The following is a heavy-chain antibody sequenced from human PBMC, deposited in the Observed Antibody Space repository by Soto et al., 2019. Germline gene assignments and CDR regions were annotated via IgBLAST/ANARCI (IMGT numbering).Heavy chain of an antibody. CDR1: GFTFSSYA. D-gene: IGHD3-3*01. Sequence: GGSLRLSCAASGFTFSSYAMHWVRQAPGKGLEWVAVISYDGSNKYYADSVKGRFTISRDNSKNTLYLQMNSLRAEDTAVYYCARDLHVLRFLEWLLGPDYGMDVWGQGTTVTVSS. CDR3: ARDLHVLRFLEWLLGPDYGMDV. CDR2: ISYDGSNK. J-gene: IGHJ6*02. V-gene: IGHV3-30-3*01.